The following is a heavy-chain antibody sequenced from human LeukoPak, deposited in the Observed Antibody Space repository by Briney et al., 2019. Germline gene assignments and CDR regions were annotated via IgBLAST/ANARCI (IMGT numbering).Heavy chain of an antibody. CDR1: GFTFSSYA. D-gene: IGHD5-18*01. V-gene: IGHV3-23*01. CDR2: ISGSGGST. Sequence: GGSLRLSCAASGFTFSSYAMSWVRQAPGKGLEWVSAISGSGGSTYYADSVKGRFTISRDNSKNTLYPQMNSLRAEDTAVYYCAKAPYRDTIQLWYLFDYWGQGTLVTVSS. J-gene: IGHJ4*02. CDR3: AKAPYRDTIQLWYLFDY.